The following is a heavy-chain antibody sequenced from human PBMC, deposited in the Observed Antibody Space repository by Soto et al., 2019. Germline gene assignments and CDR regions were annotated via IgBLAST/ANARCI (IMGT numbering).Heavy chain of an antibody. CDR1: SASISSYS. CDR3: ARLGGFYQSLDS. D-gene: IGHD3-22*01. CDR2: IYYTGTT. Sequence: SETLSHTCALSSASISSYSWSGFRQPPGKGLEWIGYIYYTGTTTYNPSIKSRVTISVDSSKNQFSLNLTSVSAADTAVYYCARLGGFYQSLDSWGQGTLVTVS. J-gene: IGHJ5*01. V-gene: IGHV4-59*08.